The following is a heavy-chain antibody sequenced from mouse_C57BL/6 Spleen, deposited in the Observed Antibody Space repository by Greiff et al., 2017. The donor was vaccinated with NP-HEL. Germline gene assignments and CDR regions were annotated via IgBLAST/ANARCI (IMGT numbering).Heavy chain of an antibody. CDR3: ARYTYYGSLDY. Sequence: EVQGVESGGGLVQPGGSLSLSCAASGFTFTDYYMSWVRQPPGKALEWLGFIRNKANGYTTEYSASVKGRFTISRDNSQSILYLQMNALRAEDSATYYCARYTYYGSLDYWGQGTTLTVSS. J-gene: IGHJ2*01. V-gene: IGHV7-3*01. CDR1: GFTFTDYY. CDR2: IRNKANGYTT. D-gene: IGHD1-1*01.